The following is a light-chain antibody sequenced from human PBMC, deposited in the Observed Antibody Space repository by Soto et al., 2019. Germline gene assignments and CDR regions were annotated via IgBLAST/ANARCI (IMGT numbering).Light chain of an antibody. V-gene: IGKV1-27*01. CDR3: QKYNSAPSRT. CDR1: QDISSY. J-gene: IGKJ4*01. CDR2: AAS. Sequence: DIQMTQSPSSLSASVGDRVTITCRASQDISSYLAWYQQKPGKVPMLLIYAASTLQSGVPSRFSGSGSGTDFTLTISSLQTEDVATYYCQKYNSAPSRTFGGGTKVEIK.